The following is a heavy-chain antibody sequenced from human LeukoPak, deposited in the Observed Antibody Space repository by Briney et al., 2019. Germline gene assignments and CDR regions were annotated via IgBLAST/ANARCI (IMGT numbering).Heavy chain of an antibody. CDR3: ARVRIGGDYAPSPYYFDY. CDR2: MYHSGST. J-gene: IGHJ4*02. V-gene: IGHV4-38-2*02. CDR1: NYSISTDYY. Sequence: SETLSLTCSVSNYSISTDYYWGWIRQPPGKGLEWIGTMYHSGSTYYNPSLKSRVTISVDTSKNQFSLKLSSVTAADTAVYYCARVRIGGDYAPSPYYFDYWGQGTLVTVSS. D-gene: IGHD4-17*01.